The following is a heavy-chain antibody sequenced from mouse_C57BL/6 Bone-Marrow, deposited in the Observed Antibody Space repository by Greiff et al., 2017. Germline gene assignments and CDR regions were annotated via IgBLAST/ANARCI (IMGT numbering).Heavy chain of an antibody. J-gene: IGHJ2*01. V-gene: IGHV3-6*01. CDR3: ARNYDGYSYYFDY. Sequence: EVKLMESGPGLVKPSQSLSLTCSVTGYSITSGYYWNWIRQFPGNKLEWMGYISYDGSNNYNPSLKNRTSITRDTSKNQFVLKLNSVTTEDTATYYCARNYDGYSYYFDYWGQGTTLTVSS. CDR1: GYSITSGYY. CDR2: ISYDGSN. D-gene: IGHD2-3*01.